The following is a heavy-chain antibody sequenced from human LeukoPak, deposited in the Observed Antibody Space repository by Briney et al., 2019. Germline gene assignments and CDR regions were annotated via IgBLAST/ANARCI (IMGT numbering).Heavy chain of an antibody. CDR1: GITFGRHG. CDR2: ISYDGGNK. Sequence: PGGSLRLSCAASGITFGRHGMHWVRQAPGKGPEWVALISYDGGNKNYADSVKGRFTISRDNSRNTLYLQMHSLRSEDTAIYYCETTSGYYESDATTDYWGQGTLVTVSS. CDR3: ETTSGYYESDATTDY. D-gene: IGHD3-22*01. J-gene: IGHJ4*02. V-gene: IGHV3-30*03.